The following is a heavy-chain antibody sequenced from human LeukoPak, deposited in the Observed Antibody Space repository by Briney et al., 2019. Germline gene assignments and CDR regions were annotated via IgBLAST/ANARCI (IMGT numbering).Heavy chain of an antibody. CDR1: GFTFSSYA. J-gene: IGHJ4*02. CDR3: AKLTSYSYGYTDY. CDR2: ISGSGGST. Sequence: QPGGSLRLSCAASGFTFSSYAMSWVRQAPGKGLEWVAAISGSGGSTYYADSVKGRFTISRDNSKNTLYLQMNSLRAEDTAVYYCAKLTSYSYGYTDYWGQGTLVTVSS. D-gene: IGHD5-18*01. V-gene: IGHV3-23*01.